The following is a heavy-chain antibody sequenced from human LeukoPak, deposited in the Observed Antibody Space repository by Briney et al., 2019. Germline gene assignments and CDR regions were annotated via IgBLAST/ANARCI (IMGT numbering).Heavy chain of an antibody. CDR1: GGTFSSYA. CDR2: IIPIFGTA. CDR3: ARALVLGVVIHPRGRYYYMDV. V-gene: IGHV1-69*06. J-gene: IGHJ6*03. D-gene: IGHD3-3*01. Sequence: ASVKVSCKASGGTFSSYAISWVRQAPGQGLEWMGGIIPIFGTANYAQKFQGRVTITADKSTSTAYMELSSLRSEDTAVYYCARALVLGVVIHPRGRYYYMDVWGKGTTVTVSS.